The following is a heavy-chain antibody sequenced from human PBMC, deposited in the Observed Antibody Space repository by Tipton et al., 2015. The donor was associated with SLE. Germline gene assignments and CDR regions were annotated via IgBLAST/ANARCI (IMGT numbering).Heavy chain of an antibody. J-gene: IGHJ4*02. CDR1: GFTFSDYT. Sequence: SLRLSCATSGFTFSDYTMTWVRQAPGRGLEWVSSLSDSTYYAESVRGRFTISRDNSKNTVYLQMSSLRAEDTAVYYCAKFSDYWGQGTLVTVSS. V-gene: IGHV3-23*01. CDR3: AKFSDY. CDR2: LSDST.